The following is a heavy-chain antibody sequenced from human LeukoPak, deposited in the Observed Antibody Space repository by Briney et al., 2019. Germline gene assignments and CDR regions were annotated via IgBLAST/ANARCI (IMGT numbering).Heavy chain of an antibody. V-gene: IGHV3-23*01. CDR2: VTGSGGDA. D-gene: IGHD6-13*01. CDR3: AKSRAAATTLLFDY. Sequence: GGSLRLSCAASGFTFNNYAMSWVRQAPGKGPEWVSAVTGSGGDAFYADSVKGRFTISRDNSKNTLSLQMNSLRVEDTALYYCAKSRAAATTLLFDYWGQGTLVTVSS. J-gene: IGHJ4*02. CDR1: GFTFNNYA.